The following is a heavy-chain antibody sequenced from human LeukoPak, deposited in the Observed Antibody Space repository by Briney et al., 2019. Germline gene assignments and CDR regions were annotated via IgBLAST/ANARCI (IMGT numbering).Heavy chain of an antibody. J-gene: IGHJ4*02. CDR1: GFTVSSNY. CDR3: TTDVKDFSDY. CDR2: VKSKTAGGTT. Sequence: GGSLRLSCAASGFTVSSNYMSWVRQAPGKGLEWVGRVKSKTAGGTTDYSAPVKGRFTISRDDSTNTLYLQMNSLETEDTAVYYCTTDVKDFSDYWGQGSLVTVSS. V-gene: IGHV3-15*01.